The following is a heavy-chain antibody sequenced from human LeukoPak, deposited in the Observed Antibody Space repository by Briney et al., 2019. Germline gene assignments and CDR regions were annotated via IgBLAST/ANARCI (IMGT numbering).Heavy chain of an antibody. CDR3: ARGSRSGSSGYYFDY. J-gene: IGHJ4*02. V-gene: IGHV4-59*01. CDR2: IYYSGST. D-gene: IGHD3-22*01. Sequence: SETLSLTCTVSSGSISSYYWSWIRQPPGKGLECIGYIYYSGSTNYNPSLKSRVTISVDTSKNQFSLKLTSVTAADTAVYYCARGSRSGSSGYYFDYWGQGTLVTVSS. CDR1: SGSISSYY.